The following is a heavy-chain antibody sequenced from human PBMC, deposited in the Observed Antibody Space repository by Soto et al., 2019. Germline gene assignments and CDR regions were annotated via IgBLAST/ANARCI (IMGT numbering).Heavy chain of an antibody. V-gene: IGHV3-64*04. D-gene: IGHD2-15*01. CDR2: LKSNAGDT. J-gene: IGHJ6*02. CDR1: GFMFSVFS. CDR3: AREELGYCSGGSCYRYYGMDV. Sequence: PGGSLRLSCSTSGFMFSVFSIHWVRQAPGKGLEYVSGLKSNAGDTYYADSVKGRFTISRDSSKSTLYLQMNSLRDEDTAVYYCAREELGYCSGGSCYRYYGMDVWGQGTTVTVSS.